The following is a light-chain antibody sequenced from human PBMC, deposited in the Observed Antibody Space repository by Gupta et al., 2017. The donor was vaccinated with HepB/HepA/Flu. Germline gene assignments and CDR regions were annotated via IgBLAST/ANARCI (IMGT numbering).Light chain of an antibody. CDR1: SSNIGKDL. Sequence: QSVLTQPPSVSAALGQKVTISCSGGSSNIGKDLFSWYQNPPGTAPQLLIYENNNRPAGIPDWFSASKSGTSASLAITGLQTGDGGDYYCAAWENSCTPVFGGGTKVTVL. J-gene: IGLJ3*02. V-gene: IGLV1-51*02. CDR3: AAWENSCTPV. CDR2: ENN.